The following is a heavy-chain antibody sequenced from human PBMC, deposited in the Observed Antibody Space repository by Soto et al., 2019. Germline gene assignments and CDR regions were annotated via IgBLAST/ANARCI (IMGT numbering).Heavy chain of an antibody. Sequence: QVQLQESGPGLVKPSETLSLTCTVSGGSISSYYWSWIRQPPGKGLEWIGYIYYSGSTNYNPSLKTRVTTSVDTSNNQFSLKLSSVTAADSAVYYCARSYRRYCSGGSCYSYYYYYMDVWGKGTTVTVSS. CDR2: IYYSGST. CDR1: GGSISSYY. J-gene: IGHJ6*03. CDR3: ARSYRRYCSGGSCYSYYYYYMDV. V-gene: IGHV4-59*01. D-gene: IGHD2-15*01.